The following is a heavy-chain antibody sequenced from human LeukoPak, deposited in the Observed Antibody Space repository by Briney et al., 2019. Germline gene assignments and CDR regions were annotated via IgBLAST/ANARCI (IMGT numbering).Heavy chain of an antibody. J-gene: IGHJ5*02. D-gene: IGHD3-3*01. V-gene: IGHV4-34*01. Sequence: SETLSLTCAVSGGSFSGYYWSWIRQPPGKGLEWIGEINHSGSTNYNPSLKSRVTISVDTSKNQFSLKLSPVTAADTAVYYCARVCGGYYDFWSGYYTRHNWFDPWGQGTLVTVSS. CDR2: INHSGST. CDR1: GGSFSGYY. CDR3: ARVCGGYYDFWSGYYTRHNWFDP.